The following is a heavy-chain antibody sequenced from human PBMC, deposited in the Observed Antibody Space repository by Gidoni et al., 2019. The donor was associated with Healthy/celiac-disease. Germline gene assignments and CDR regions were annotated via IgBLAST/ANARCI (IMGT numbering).Heavy chain of an antibody. Sequence: QVQLVQSGAEVKKPGSSVKVSCTASGGTFSSYAISWVRQAPGQGLEWMGGIIPIFGTANYAQKFQGRVTITADESTSTAYMELSSLRSEDTAVYYCARLRGKRQLVSNDAFDIWGQGTMVTVSS. CDR3: ARLRGKRQLVSNDAFDI. D-gene: IGHD6-6*01. CDR2: IIPIFGTA. V-gene: IGHV1-69*01. CDR1: GGTFSSYA. J-gene: IGHJ3*02.